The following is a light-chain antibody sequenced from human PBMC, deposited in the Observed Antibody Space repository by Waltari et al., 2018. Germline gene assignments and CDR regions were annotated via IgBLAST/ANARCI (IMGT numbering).Light chain of an antibody. Sequence: QSVLTQPPSASGTPGQRVTISCSGSSSNTGSIYVYWYQQLPGSAPKLLISRDNQRPSGVPDRFSGSKSGTSASLAISGLRSEDEADYYCAAWDDSLGGVVFGGGTKLTVL. V-gene: IGLV1-47*01. J-gene: IGLJ2*01. CDR1: SSNTGSIY. CDR3: AAWDDSLGGVV. CDR2: RDN.